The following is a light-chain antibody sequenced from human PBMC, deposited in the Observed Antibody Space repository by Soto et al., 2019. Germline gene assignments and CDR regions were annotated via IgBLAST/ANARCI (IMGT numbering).Light chain of an antibody. CDR3: QQSYSPPQT. CDR1: QSISKY. V-gene: IGKV1-39*01. Sequence: DIQMTQSPSSLSASVGDRVTITCRASQSISKYLAWYQQKPGQAPDLLIYDVSTLQSGVPSRFSGSGSGTDFPLTISRLQPEDFVTYYCQQSYSPPQTCGQGTKVEI. J-gene: IGKJ1*01. CDR2: DVS.